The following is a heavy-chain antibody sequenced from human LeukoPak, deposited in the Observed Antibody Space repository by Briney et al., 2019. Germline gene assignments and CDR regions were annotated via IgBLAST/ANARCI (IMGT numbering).Heavy chain of an antibody. D-gene: IGHD6-19*01. Sequence: PGGSLRLSCAVSGFIFSSSDMHWVRQATGKGLEWVAGIGTAGDTYHSSSVKGRFTISRENAKDSLYLQMNSLRAGDTAVYICVRQQVAGTGDYGMDVWGQGTTVTVSS. V-gene: IGHV3-13*01. CDR1: GFIFSSSD. CDR3: VRQQVAGTGDYGMDV. J-gene: IGHJ6*02. CDR2: IGTAGDT.